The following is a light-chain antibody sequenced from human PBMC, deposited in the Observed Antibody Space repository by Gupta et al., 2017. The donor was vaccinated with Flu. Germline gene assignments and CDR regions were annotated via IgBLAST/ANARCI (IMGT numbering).Light chain of an antibody. J-gene: IGLJ2*01. CDR2: DND. CDR3: GTWHSSLSAVV. CDR1: SSNNGNHY. V-gene: IGLV1-51*01. Sequence: QSVFTQPPSVSAAPGQRVTISCSGSSSNNGNHYVFWYQQLPGTAPQLLIYDNDKRPSGIPDRFSGSKSGTSATLGITGLQTGDEADYYCGTWHSSLSAVVFGGGTKLTVL.